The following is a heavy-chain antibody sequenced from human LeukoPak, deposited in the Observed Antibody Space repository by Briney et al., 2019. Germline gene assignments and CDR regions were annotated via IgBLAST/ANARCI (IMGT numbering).Heavy chain of an antibody. CDR3: ARGIVVVTAPYQIQH. D-gene: IGHD2-21*02. CDR1: GFTFSSYG. Sequence: GGSLRLSCAASGFTFSSYGMSWVRQAPGKGLEWVAVISYDGSNKYYADSVKGRFTISRDNSKNTLYLQMNSLRDEDTAVYYCARGIVVVTAPYQIQHWGQGTLVTVSS. CDR2: ISYDGSNK. V-gene: IGHV3-30*03. J-gene: IGHJ1*01.